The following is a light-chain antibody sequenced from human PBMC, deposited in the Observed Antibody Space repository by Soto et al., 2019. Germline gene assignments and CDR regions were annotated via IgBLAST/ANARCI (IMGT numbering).Light chain of an antibody. J-gene: IGKJ3*01. Sequence: DIQMTQSPSTLSGSVGDRVTITCRASQTISSWLAWYQQKPGKAPKLLIYKASSLQGGVPSRFSGSGSGTDFTLTISSLEPEDFAVYYCQQRSNWPPYTFGPGTKVDIK. CDR1: QTISSW. CDR3: QQRSNWPPYT. V-gene: IGKV1-5*03. CDR2: KAS.